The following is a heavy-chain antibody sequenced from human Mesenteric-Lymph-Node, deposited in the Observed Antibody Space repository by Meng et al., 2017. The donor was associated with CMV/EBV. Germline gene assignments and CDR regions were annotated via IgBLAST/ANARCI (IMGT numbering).Heavy chain of an antibody. CDR2: IYYSGST. Sequence: SETLSLTCTVSGGSINNYYWSWIRQPPGKGLEWIGYIYYSGSTNYNPSLKSRITISVDTSKNQFSLKLSSVTAADTAVYYCARAYCSGGSCYSAEYFQHWGQGTLVTVSS. CDR3: ARAYCSGGSCYSAEYFQH. J-gene: IGHJ1*01. V-gene: IGHV4-59*01. CDR1: GGSINNYY. D-gene: IGHD2-15*01.